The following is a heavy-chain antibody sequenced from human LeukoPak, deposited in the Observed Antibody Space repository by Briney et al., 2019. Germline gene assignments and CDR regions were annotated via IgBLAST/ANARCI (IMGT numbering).Heavy chain of an antibody. CDR2: IWYDGSNK. V-gene: IGHV3-33*08. CDR3: ARGHSGGV. D-gene: IGHD4-23*01. Sequence: GGSLRLSCAAPGFTFSDYYMSWIRQAPGKGLEWVAVIWYDGSNKYYADSVKGRFTISRDNSDNTLYLQMNSLTAEDTAVYYCARGHSGGVWGQGTLVTVSS. J-gene: IGHJ4*02. CDR1: GFTFSDYY.